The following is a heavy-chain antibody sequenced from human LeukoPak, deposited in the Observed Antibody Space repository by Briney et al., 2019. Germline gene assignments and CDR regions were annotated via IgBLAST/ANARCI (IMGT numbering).Heavy chain of an antibody. CDR2: IWYDGSNK. D-gene: IGHD3-22*01. Sequence: GRSLRLSCAASGFTFSSYGMHWVRHAPGKGLEWVAVIWYDGSNKYYADSVKGRFTISRDNSKNTLYLQMNSLRAEDTAVYYCARDDSSGYYHHYYYYGMDVWGQGTTVTVSS. V-gene: IGHV3-33*01. CDR1: GFTFSSYG. J-gene: IGHJ6*02. CDR3: ARDDSSGYYHHYYYYGMDV.